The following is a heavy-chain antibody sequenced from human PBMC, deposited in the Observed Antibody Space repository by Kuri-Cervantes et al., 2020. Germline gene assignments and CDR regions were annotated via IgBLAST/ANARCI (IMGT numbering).Heavy chain of an antibody. D-gene: IGHD2-21*01. Sequence: LSLTCVGSGFTFSPYSLNWVRQAPGKGLEWVSCISPRSDYISYVDSMKGRFTISRDNAKSSLFLQMNSLRAEDTAIYYCARETGDQAFDIWGQGTMVTVSS. CDR3: ARETGDQAFDI. CDR1: GFTFSPYS. CDR2: ISPRSDYI. V-gene: IGHV3-21*01. J-gene: IGHJ3*02.